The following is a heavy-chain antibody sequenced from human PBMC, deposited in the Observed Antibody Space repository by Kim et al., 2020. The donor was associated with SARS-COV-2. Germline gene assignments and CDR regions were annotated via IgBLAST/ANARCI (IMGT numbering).Heavy chain of an antibody. CDR1: GFTFSSYW. V-gene: IGHV3-7*03. D-gene: IGHD6-13*01. CDR2: IKQDGSEK. Sequence: GVSLRLSCAASGFTFSSYWMSWVRQAPGKGLEWVANIKQDGSEKYYVDSVKGRFTISRDNAKNSLYLQMNSLRAEDTAVYYCARDRSAGYFDYWGQGTLVTVSS. J-gene: IGHJ4*02. CDR3: ARDRSAGYFDY.